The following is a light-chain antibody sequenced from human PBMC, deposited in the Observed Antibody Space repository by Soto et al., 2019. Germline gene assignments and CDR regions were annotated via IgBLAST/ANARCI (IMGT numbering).Light chain of an antibody. J-gene: IGKJ5*01. CDR2: GAS. CDR3: QQYGSSPPIT. Sequence: EIVLTQSPGTLSLSPGERATISCRASQSVSSSYLAWYQQKHGQAPRLLIYGASSRATGLPDRFSGSGSGTDFTLTISRLEPEDFAVYYCQQYGSSPPITFGQGTRLEIK. V-gene: IGKV3-20*01. CDR1: QSVSSSY.